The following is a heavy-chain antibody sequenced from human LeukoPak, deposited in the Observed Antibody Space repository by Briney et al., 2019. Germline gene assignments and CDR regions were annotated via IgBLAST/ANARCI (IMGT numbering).Heavy chain of an antibody. J-gene: IGHJ5*02. D-gene: IGHD6-13*01. CDR2: ISSSSSYI. CDR3: ARPLAAAGPGTWFDP. V-gene: IGHV3-21*01. Sequence: GGSLRLSCAASGFTFSSYSMNWVRQAPGKGLEWVSSISSSSSYIYYADSVKGRFTISRDNAKNSLYLQMNSLRAEDTAVYYCARPLAAAGPGTWFDPWGQGTVVTVSS. CDR1: GFTFSSYS.